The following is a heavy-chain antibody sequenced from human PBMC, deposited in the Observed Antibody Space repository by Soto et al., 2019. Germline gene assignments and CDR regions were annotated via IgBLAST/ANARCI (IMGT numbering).Heavy chain of an antibody. CDR2: INYRGNT. CDR1: GGSISTYY. D-gene: IGHD6-6*01. J-gene: IGHJ4*02. Sequence: SETLSLTCTVSGGSISTYYWTWIRQPPGKGLEWIGYINYRGNTNYNPSLKSRLTISIDTSKNQFSLKLNSVTAADTAVYYCARSSIAAREFDYWGQGTLVTVSS. CDR3: ARSSIAAREFDY. V-gene: IGHV4-59*01.